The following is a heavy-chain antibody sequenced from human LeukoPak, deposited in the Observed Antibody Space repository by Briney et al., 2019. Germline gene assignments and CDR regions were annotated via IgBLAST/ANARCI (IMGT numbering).Heavy chain of an antibody. Sequence: SETLSLTCTVSGGSISSHYWNWIRQPPGKGLEWIGYIYYSGSTDYNPSLKSRVTMLVDKSKNQFSPKLTSVTAADTAMYYCAREQNYYGSVTSFDYWGQGTLVTVSS. V-gene: IGHV4-59*11. CDR2: IYYSGST. CDR1: GGSISSHY. CDR3: AREQNYYGSVTSFDY. J-gene: IGHJ4*02. D-gene: IGHD3-10*01.